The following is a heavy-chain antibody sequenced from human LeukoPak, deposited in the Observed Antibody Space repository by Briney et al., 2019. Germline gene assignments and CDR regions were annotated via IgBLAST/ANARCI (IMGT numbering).Heavy chain of an antibody. J-gene: IGHJ4*02. D-gene: IGHD6-13*01. Sequence: KSGGSLRLSCAASRFTFSSYSMNWVRQAPGKGLECVSSISSSGNYIYYADSVKGRFTISRDNAKNSLYLQMNSLRAEDTAVYYCARDSIQQQLVLEDRGYPYYFEHWGQGTLVTVSS. CDR2: ISSSGNYI. V-gene: IGHV3-21*01. CDR3: ARDSIQQQLVLEDRGYPYYFEH. CDR1: RFTFSSYS.